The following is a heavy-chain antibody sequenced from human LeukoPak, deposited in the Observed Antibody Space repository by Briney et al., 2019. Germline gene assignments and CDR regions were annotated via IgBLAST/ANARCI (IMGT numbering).Heavy chain of an antibody. CDR3: AREGIAAAGTVDY. D-gene: IGHD6-13*01. V-gene: IGHV3-21*01. CDR1: GFTFSSYS. CDR2: ISSSSSYI. J-gene: IGHJ4*02. Sequence: PGGSLRLSCAASGFTFSSYSMNWVRQAPGKGLEWVSSISSSSSYIYYADSVKGRFTISRDNAKNSLYLQVNSLRAEDTAVYYCAREGIAAAGTVDYWGQGTLVTVSS.